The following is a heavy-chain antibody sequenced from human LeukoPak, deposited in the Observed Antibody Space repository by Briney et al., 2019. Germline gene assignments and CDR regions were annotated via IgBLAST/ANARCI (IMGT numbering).Heavy chain of an antibody. CDR2: ISSSGGTI. V-gene: IGHV3-48*03. Sequence: GGSLRLSCAASGFTFSSSEMNWVRQAPGKGLEWDSYISSSGGTIYYADSVKGRFTISRDNAKNSLYLQMNSLRAEDTAVYYCARLTVTTNDAFDIWGQGTMVSVSS. D-gene: IGHD4-17*01. CDR1: GFTFSSSE. CDR3: ARLTVTTNDAFDI. J-gene: IGHJ3*02.